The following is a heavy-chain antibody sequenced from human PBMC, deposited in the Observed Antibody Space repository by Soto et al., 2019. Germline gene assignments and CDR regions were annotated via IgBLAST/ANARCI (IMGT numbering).Heavy chain of an antibody. J-gene: IGHJ4*02. D-gene: IGHD3-22*01. Sequence: QVQLVQSGAEVKKPGSSVKVSCKASGGTFSSYTISWVRQAPGQGLEWMVRILPILGIANYAQKFQGRVTITADKSTSTASMELSSLRSEDTAVYYGARGVYYDSSGYYLNDYWGQGTLVSVSS. V-gene: IGHV1-69*02. CDR3: ARGVYYDSSGYYLNDY. CDR1: GGTFSSYT. CDR2: ILPILGIA.